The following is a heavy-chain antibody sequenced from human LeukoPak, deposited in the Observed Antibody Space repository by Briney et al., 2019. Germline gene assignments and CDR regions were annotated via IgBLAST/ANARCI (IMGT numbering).Heavy chain of an antibody. CDR1: GGSISSGDYY. Sequence: SQTLSLTCTVSGGSISSGDYYWSWIRQPPGTGLEWIGYIYYSGSTYYNPSLKSRVTISVDTSKNQFSLKLSSVTAADTAVYYCARVGGQWLGFGYWGQGTLVTVSS. CDR3: ARVGGQWLGFGY. CDR2: IYYSGST. V-gene: IGHV4-30-4*01. D-gene: IGHD6-19*01. J-gene: IGHJ4*02.